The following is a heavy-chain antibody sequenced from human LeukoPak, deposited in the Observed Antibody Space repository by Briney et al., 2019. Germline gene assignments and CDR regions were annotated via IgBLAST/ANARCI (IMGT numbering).Heavy chain of an antibody. CDR3: ARQTHLTDGYLIDY. D-gene: IGHD5-24*01. Sequence: PSESLSLTCTVSGGTISSYYWSWIRQPPGKGLEWVGFIYYSGSTNYNASLKSRVTISVDTSKNQLSLKLSSVTAADTAVYYCARQTHLTDGYLIDYWGQGTLVTVSS. V-gene: IGHV4-59*08. CDR2: IYYSGST. J-gene: IGHJ4*02. CDR1: GGTISSYY.